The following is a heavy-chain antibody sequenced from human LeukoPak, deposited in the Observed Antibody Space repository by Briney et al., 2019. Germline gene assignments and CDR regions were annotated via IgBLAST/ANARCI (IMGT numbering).Heavy chain of an antibody. Sequence: GGSLRLSCAASGFTFSSHWMSWVRQAPGKGLEWVANIKKDGSENYYVDSVKGRFTISRDNAKNSLYLQMNSLRAEDTAMYYCARLRGGDGSVFRPFDYRGQGTLVTVSS. CDR3: ARLRGGDGSVFRPFDY. CDR2: IKKDGSEN. CDR1: GFTFSSHW. J-gene: IGHJ4*02. V-gene: IGHV3-7*01. D-gene: IGHD3-22*01.